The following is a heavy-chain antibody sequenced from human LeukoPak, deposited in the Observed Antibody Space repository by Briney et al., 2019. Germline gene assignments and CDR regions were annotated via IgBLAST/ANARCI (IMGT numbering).Heavy chain of an antibody. CDR1: GFTFSSYS. CDR3: ARVGVAVAGTGVNY. Sequence: GGSLRLSCAASGFTFSSYSMNWVRQAPGKGLEWVSSISSSSSYIYYADSVKGRFTISRDNAKNSLYLQMNSLRAEDTAVYYCARVGVAVAGTGVNYWGQGTLVTVSS. D-gene: IGHD6-19*01. CDR2: ISSSSSYI. V-gene: IGHV3-21*01. J-gene: IGHJ4*02.